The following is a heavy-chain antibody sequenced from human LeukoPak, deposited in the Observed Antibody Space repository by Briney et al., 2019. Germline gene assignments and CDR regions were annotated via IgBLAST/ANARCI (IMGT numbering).Heavy chain of an antibody. V-gene: IGHV3-21*01. Sequence: GGSPRLSCAASGFTFSSYSMNWVRQAPGKGLEWVSSISSSSSYIYYADSVKGRFTISRDNAKNSLYLQMNSLRAEDTAVYYCARDVQDFWSGDDAFDIWGQGTMVTVSS. CDR2: ISSSSSYI. CDR3: ARDVQDFWSGDDAFDI. J-gene: IGHJ3*02. CDR1: GFTFSSYS. D-gene: IGHD3-3*01.